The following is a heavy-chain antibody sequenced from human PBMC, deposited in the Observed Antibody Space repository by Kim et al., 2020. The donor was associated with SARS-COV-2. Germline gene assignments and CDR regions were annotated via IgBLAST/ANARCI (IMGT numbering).Heavy chain of an antibody. CDR2: IGTAGDT. D-gene: IGHD2-15*01. Sequence: GGSLRLSCAASGFTFSSYDMHWVRQATGKGLEWVSAIGTAGDTYYPGSVKGRFTISRENAKNSLYLQMNSLRAGDTAVYYCAREFGGGFWFDPWGQGTLVTVSS. J-gene: IGHJ5*02. CDR1: GFTFSSYD. CDR3: AREFGGGFWFDP. V-gene: IGHV3-13*04.